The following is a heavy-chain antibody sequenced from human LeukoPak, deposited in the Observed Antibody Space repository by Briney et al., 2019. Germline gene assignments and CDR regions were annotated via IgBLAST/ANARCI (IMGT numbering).Heavy chain of an antibody. D-gene: IGHD3-9*01. CDR1: GYTFTGYY. CDR3: ARARWYYDILTGYYRFFDY. Sequence: ASVKVSCKASGYTFTGYYMHWVRQAPGQGLEWMGWINPNSGGTNYAQKFQGRVTMTRDTSISTDYMELSRLRSDDTAVYYCARARWYYDILTGYYRFFDYWGQGTLVTVSS. CDR2: INPNSGGT. J-gene: IGHJ4*02. V-gene: IGHV1-2*02.